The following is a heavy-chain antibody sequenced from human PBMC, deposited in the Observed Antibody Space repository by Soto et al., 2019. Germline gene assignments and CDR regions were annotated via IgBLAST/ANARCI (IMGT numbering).Heavy chain of an antibody. CDR1: GGSISSYY. CDR2: IYYSGST. J-gene: IGHJ6*02. V-gene: IGHV4-59*01. CDR3: ARSPVDIKDDYYYYYGMDV. Sequence: QVQLQESGPGLVKPSETLSLTCTVSGGSISSYYWSWIRQPPGKGLEWIGYIYYSGSTNYNPSLKSRVTISVDTSKNQFSLKLSSVTAADTAVYYCARSPVDIKDDYYYYYGMDVWGQGTTVTVSS. D-gene: IGHD2-2*03.